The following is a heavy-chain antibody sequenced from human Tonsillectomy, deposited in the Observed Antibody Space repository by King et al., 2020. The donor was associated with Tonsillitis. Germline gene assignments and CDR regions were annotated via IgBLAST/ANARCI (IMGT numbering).Heavy chain of an antibody. CDR2: ISSSSSTI. CDR3: ARDSWKGLGSGSYYNPFDY. Sequence: VQLVESGGGLVQPGGSLRLSCAASGFTFSSYSMNWVRQAPGKGLEWVSYISSSSSTIYYADSVKGRFTISRDNAKNSLYLQMNSLRAEDTAVYYCARDSWKGLGSGSYYNPFDYWGQGTLVTVSS. D-gene: IGHD3-10*01. V-gene: IGHV3-48*01. CDR1: GFTFSSYS. J-gene: IGHJ4*02.